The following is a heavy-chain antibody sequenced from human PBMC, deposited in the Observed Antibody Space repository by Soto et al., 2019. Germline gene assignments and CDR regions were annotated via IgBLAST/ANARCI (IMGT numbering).Heavy chain of an antibody. CDR3: ARGYCSSTSCYAWYFDY. J-gene: IGHJ4*02. D-gene: IGHD2-2*01. CDR1: GGSISSYY. V-gene: IGHV4-59*01. Sequence: SETLSLTCTVSGGSISSYYWSWIRQPPGKGLEWIGYIYYSGSTNYNPSLESRVTISVDTSKNQFSLKLSSVTAADTAVYYCARGYCSSTSCYAWYFDYWGQGTLVTVSS. CDR2: IYYSGST.